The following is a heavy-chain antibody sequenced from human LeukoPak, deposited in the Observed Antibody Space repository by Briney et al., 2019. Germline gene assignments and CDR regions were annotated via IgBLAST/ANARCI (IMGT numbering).Heavy chain of an antibody. CDR1: GYTFSNNY. D-gene: IGHD6-25*01. J-gene: IGHJ4*02. CDR3: ASHKSGWQQTYFDF. CDR2: INPSGSGT. V-gene: IGHV1-46*01. Sequence: ASVKVSCKASGYTFSNNYLHWVRQAPGQGLEWMAKINPSGSGTSYAQKFQGRVSVTRDTSTGTVYMELSSLTSEDTAVYYCASHKSGWQQTYFDFWGQGILVTVSS.